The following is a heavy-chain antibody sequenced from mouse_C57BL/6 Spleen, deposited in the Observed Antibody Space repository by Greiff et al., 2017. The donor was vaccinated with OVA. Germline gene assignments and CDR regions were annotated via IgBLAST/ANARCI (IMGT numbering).Heavy chain of an antibody. D-gene: IGHD4-1*01. V-gene: IGHV4-1*01. CDR1: GIDFSRYW. Sequence: DVQLQESGGGLVQPGGSLKLSCAASGIDFSRYWMGWVRRAPGKGLEWIGEINPDSSTINYAPSLKDKFIISRDNAKNTLYLQMSKVRSEDTALYYCARANWDWYFDVWGTGTTVTVSS. CDR2: INPDSSTI. CDR3: ARANWDWYFDV. J-gene: IGHJ1*03.